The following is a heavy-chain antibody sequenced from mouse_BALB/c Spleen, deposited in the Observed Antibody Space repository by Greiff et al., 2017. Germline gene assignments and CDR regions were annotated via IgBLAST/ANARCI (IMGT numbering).Heavy chain of an antibody. D-gene: IGHD1-1*01. J-gene: IGHJ3*01. CDR2: IDPENGDT. CDR1: GFNIKDYY. CDR3: DAERATVVAGGLAY. V-gene: IGHV14-4*02. Sequence: VQLQQSGAELVRSGASVKLSCTASGFNIKDYYMHWVKQRPEQGLEWIGWIDPENGDTEYAPKFQGKATMTADTSSNTAYLQLSSLTSEDTAVYYCDAERATVVAGGLAYWGQGTLVTVSA.